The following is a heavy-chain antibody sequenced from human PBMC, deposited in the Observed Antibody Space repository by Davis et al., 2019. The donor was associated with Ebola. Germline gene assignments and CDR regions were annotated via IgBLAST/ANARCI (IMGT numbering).Heavy chain of an antibody. CDR2: IYSGGST. V-gene: IGHV3-53*01. J-gene: IGHJ6*02. D-gene: IGHD4-17*01. CDR3: ARRILGDSRGGVDV. Sequence: GESLKISCAASGFTVSSNYMSWVRQAPGKGLEWVSGIYSGGSTYYADSVKGRFTISRDNSKNTLYLQMNSLRGEDTAVYYCARRILGDSRGGVDVWGQGTTVSVSS. CDR1: GFTVSSNY.